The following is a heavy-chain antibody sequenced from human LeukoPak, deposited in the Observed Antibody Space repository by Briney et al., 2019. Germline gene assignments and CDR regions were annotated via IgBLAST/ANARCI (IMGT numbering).Heavy chain of an antibody. D-gene: IGHD5-18*01. J-gene: IGHJ5*02. CDR1: GGTFSSYA. Sequence: ASVKVSCKASGGTFSSYAISWVRQAPGQGLEWMGRIIPILGIANYAQKFQGRVTITADESTSTAYMELSSLRSEDTAVYYCASLLVRDTAMARYWFDPWGQGTLVTVSS. V-gene: IGHV1-69*04. CDR2: IIPILGIA. CDR3: ASLLVRDTAMARYWFDP.